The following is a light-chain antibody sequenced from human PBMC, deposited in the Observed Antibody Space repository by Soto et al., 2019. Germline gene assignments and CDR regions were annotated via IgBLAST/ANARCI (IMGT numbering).Light chain of an antibody. CDR1: SGDIGYYDY. V-gene: IGLV2-14*03. J-gene: IGLJ7*01. Sequence: QSALTQPASVSGSPGQSITISCTGTSGDIGYYDYVSWYQQHPGGVPKLLIYDVSSRPSGVSSRFSGSKSGNTASLTISGLQNDDEADYYCSSFADSSVRDYVFGGGTQLTVL. CDR3: SSFADSSVRDYV. CDR2: DVS.